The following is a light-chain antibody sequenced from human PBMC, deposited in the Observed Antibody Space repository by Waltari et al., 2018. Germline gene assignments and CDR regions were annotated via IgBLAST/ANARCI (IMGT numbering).Light chain of an antibody. CDR3: MQALEFPYS. J-gene: IGKJ2*03. V-gene: IGKV2-40*01. Sequence: IVMTQTPLSLPVTLGEPASIPCRSSQSLLDSEDGNTYLEWYLQKPGQSPQLLIYEVSNRASGVPDRFGGSGSDTDFTLKISRVEAEDVGVYYCMQALEFPYSFGQGTKVEIK. CDR2: EVS. CDR1: QSLLDSEDGNTY.